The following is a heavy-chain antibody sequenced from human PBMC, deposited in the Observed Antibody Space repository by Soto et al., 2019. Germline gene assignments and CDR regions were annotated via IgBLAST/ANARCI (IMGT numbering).Heavy chain of an antibody. D-gene: IGHD6-19*01. CDR2: INHSAIT. J-gene: IGHJ4*02. CDR1: GGSFSGYY. Sequence: QVQLEQWGAGLLKPSETLSLTCEVYGGSFSGYYWSWIRQPPGKGLEWLGEINHSAITDYNPSHKSRVTISIDTSKIQFSLKLDSVTAADTAVYYCAIGPRMWLPGVGYWGQGTLVTVSS. V-gene: IGHV4-34*01. CDR3: AIGPRMWLPGVGY.